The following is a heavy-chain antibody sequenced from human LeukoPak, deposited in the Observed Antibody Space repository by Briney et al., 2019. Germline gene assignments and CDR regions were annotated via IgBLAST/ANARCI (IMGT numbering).Heavy chain of an antibody. CDR1: GFTFSSYS. CDR3: ARDPYSGTYGDTYYYYMDV. CDR2: ISSSSSTM. V-gene: IGHV3-48*01. Sequence: GGSLRLSCAASGFTFSSYSMNWVRQAPGKGLEWVSYISSSSSTMYYADSVKGRFSISRDNAKKSLYLQMNSLRAEDTAVYYCARDPYSGTYGDTYYYYMDVWGKGTTVTISS. D-gene: IGHD1-26*01. J-gene: IGHJ6*03.